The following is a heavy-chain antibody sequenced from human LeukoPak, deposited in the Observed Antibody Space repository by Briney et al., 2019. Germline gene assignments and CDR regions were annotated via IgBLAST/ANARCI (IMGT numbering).Heavy chain of an antibody. Sequence: ASVKVSCKASGGTFSSYAISWVRQAPGQGLEWMGGIIPNLGTANYAQKFQGRVTITADESTSTAYMELSSLRSEDTAVYYCARAIPGGLPKDAFDIWGQGKM. CDR2: IIPNLGTA. J-gene: IGHJ3*02. CDR1: GGTFSSYA. V-gene: IGHV1-69*13. CDR3: ARAIPGGLPKDAFDI. D-gene: IGHD5-12*01.